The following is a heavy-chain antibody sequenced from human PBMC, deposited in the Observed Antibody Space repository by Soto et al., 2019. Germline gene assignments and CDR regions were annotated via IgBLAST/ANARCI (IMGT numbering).Heavy chain of an antibody. D-gene: IGHD6-13*01. J-gene: IGHJ4*02. V-gene: IGHV3-30-3*01. Sequence: GGSLRLSCAASGFTFSSYAMHWVRQAPGKGLEWVAVISYDGSIKYYADSVKGRFTISRDNSKNTLYLQMNSLRAEDTALYYCVLQQLVGGGFDYWGQGTLVTVSS. CDR2: ISYDGSIK. CDR3: VLQQLVGGGFDY. CDR1: GFTFSSYA.